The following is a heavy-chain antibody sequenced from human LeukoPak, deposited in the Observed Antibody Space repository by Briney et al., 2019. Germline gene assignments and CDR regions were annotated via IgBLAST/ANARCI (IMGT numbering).Heavy chain of an antibody. Sequence: GGSLRLSCAASGLSNRLYGMSWVRQAPGKGLEWVSAISGSATRTYYADSVRGRFTISRDNSKNMLYLQMNSLRVEDTGLYFCARADYSGYAPPDLWGQGTLVTVSS. D-gene: IGHD5-12*01. CDR3: ARADYSGYAPPDL. CDR2: ISGSATRT. CDR1: GLSNRLYG. J-gene: IGHJ5*02. V-gene: IGHV3-23*01.